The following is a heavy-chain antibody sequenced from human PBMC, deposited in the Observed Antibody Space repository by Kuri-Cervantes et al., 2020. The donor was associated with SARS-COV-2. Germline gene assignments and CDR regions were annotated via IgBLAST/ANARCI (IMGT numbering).Heavy chain of an antibody. D-gene: IGHD3-3*01. CDR1: GGSFSGYY. Sequence: GSLRLSCAVYGGSFSGYYWSWIRQPPGKGLEWIGEINHSGSTNYNPSLKSRVTISVDMSKNQFSLKLSSVAAADTAVYYCARGPPNYDFWSGYKSAFDYWGQGTLVTVSS. CDR3: ARGPPNYDFWSGYKSAFDY. CDR2: INHSGST. V-gene: IGHV4-34*01. J-gene: IGHJ4*02.